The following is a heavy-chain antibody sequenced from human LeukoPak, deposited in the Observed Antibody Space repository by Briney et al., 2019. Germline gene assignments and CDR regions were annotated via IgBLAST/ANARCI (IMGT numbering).Heavy chain of an antibody. Sequence: GGSLRLSCAASGFTFSSYAMHWVRQAPGKGLEWVAVISYDGSNKYYADSVKGRFTISRDNSKNTLYLQMNSLRAEDTAVYYCAKTRDSSGYYFFEADYFDYWGQGTLVTVSS. V-gene: IGHV3-30*04. CDR2: ISYDGSNK. CDR1: GFTFSSYA. D-gene: IGHD3-22*01. J-gene: IGHJ4*02. CDR3: AKTRDSSGYYFFEADYFDY.